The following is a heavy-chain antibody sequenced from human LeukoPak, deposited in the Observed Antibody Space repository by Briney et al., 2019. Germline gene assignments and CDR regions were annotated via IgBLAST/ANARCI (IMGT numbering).Heavy chain of an antibody. D-gene: IGHD3-9*01. CDR2: IYYSGST. CDR3: ARVPWYYDILTGYYTAWAFDI. J-gene: IGHJ3*02. V-gene: IGHV4-59*01. CDR1: GGSISSYY. Sequence: SETLSLTCTVSGGSISSYYWSWIRQPPGKGLEWIGYIYYSGSTNYNPSLKSRVTISVDTSKNQFSLKLSSVTAADTAVYYCARVPWYYDILTGYYTAWAFDIWGQGTMVTVSS.